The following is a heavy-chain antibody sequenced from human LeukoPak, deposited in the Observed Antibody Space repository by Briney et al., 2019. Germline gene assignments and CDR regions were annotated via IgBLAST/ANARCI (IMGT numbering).Heavy chain of an antibody. J-gene: IGHJ4*02. CDR3: ARAWGMAKGLDY. CDR1: GFTVSSNY. CDR2: IWYDGSNK. D-gene: IGHD3-16*01. V-gene: IGHV3-33*08. Sequence: GGSLRLSCAASGFTVSSNYMSWVRQAPGKGLEWVAVIWYDGSNKYYADSVKGRFTISRDNSKNTLYLQMNSLRAEDTAVYYCARAWGMAKGLDYWGQGTLVTVSS.